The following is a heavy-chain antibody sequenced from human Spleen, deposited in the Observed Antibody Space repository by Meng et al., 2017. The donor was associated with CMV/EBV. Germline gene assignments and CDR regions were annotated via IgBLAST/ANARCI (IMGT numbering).Heavy chain of an antibody. CDR3: ARRRDYGANSPFDY. J-gene: IGHJ4*02. Sequence: KGSGYGFTSYWIGWVRQMPGKGLEWMGIIYPGDSDTRYSPSFQGQVTISADKSISTAYLQWSRLKASDNAMYYCARRRDYGANSPFDYWGQGTLVTVSS. CDR1: GYGFTSYW. CDR2: IYPGDSDT. V-gene: IGHV5-51*01. D-gene: IGHD4/OR15-4a*01.